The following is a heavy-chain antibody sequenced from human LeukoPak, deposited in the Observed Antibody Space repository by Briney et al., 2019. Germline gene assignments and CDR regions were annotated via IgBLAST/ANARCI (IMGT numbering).Heavy chain of an antibody. J-gene: IGHJ5*02. V-gene: IGHV3-30*04. CDR3: TRKSGGSQKKMDDWFDP. CDR1: GFTFSSYA. CDR2: ISNDGTYK. Sequence: GGSLRLSCAASGFTFSSYAMHWVRQAPDKGLEYVAVISNDGTYKYYGASVKGRFTISRDNSKNTLYLQMDSLRSEDTAVYSCTRKSGGSQKKMDDWFDPWGQGTLVIVSS. D-gene: IGHD3-10*01.